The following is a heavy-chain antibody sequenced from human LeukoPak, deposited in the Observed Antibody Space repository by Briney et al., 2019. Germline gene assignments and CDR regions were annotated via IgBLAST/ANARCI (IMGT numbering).Heavy chain of an antibody. V-gene: IGHV3-30*18. Sequence: PGRSLRLSCAASGFTFSSYGMHWVRQAPGKGLEWVAVISYDGSNKYYADSVKGRFTISRDNSKNTLYLQMNSLRAEDTAVYYCANQKYSYGSYYFDYWGQGTLVTVSS. J-gene: IGHJ4*02. D-gene: IGHD5-18*01. CDR2: ISYDGSNK. CDR3: ANQKYSYGSYYFDY. CDR1: GFTFSSYG.